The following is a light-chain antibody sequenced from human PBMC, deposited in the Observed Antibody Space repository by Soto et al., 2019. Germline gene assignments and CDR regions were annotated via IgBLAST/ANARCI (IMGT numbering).Light chain of an antibody. CDR2: MGS. Sequence: DIVMTQSPLSLPVTPGEPASISRRSSQSLLHSNGYNYLDWYLQKPGQSPQLLICMGSNRASGVPDRLSGSGSGTDFTLTISRVEAEDFGVYYCMQTLQSPWTFGQGTKVDIK. V-gene: IGKV2-28*01. CDR3: MQTLQSPWT. J-gene: IGKJ1*01. CDR1: QSLLHSNGYNY.